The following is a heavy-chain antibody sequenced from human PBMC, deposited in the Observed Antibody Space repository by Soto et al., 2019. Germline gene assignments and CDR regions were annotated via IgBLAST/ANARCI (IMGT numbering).Heavy chain of an antibody. CDR1: GFTFSSYS. V-gene: IGHV3-48*01. D-gene: IGHD6-19*01. J-gene: IGHJ5*02. CDR2: ISSSSTI. Sequence: EVQLVESGGGLVQPGGSLRLSCAASGFTFSSYSMNWVRQAPGKGLEWVSYISSSSTIYYADSVKGRFTISRDNAKNSLYLQMNSLRAEDTAVYYCARVPFIAVAPWGQGTLVTVSS. CDR3: ARVPFIAVAP.